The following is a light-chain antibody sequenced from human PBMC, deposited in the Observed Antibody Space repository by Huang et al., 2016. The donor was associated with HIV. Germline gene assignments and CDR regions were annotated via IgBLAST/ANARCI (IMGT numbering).Light chain of an antibody. CDR2: ANS. J-gene: IGKJ1*01. Sequence: ENVLTQSPRSLSLSPGERVTLYCRASQSVSNYFLAWYQQKPGQAPRLLIHANSTRASGSPGRFSGGGSGTAFTLTIAGLEPEDSAVYFCHQYGSPPWTFGQGTRVEIK. V-gene: IGKV3-20*01. CDR1: QSVSNYF. CDR3: HQYGSPPWT.